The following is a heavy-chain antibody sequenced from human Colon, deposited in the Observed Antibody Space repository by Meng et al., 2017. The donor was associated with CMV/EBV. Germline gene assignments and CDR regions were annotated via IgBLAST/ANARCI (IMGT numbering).Heavy chain of an antibody. V-gene: IGHV3-7*01. CDR1: GFSFSDFW. Sequence: AGSLRLSCAASGFSFSDFWMSWVRQVPGKGLEWVGNIKRDGTEKNYPDGVKGRFTIARDNAKNSLFLHMNGLTDEDTGVYHCTRGEGILYAWGQGTLVTVSS. J-gene: IGHJ5*02. CDR3: TRGEGILYA. D-gene: IGHD2-8*01. CDR2: IKRDGTEK.